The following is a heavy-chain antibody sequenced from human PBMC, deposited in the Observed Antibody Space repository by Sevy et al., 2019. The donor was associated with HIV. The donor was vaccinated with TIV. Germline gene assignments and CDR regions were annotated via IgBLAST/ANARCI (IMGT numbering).Heavy chain of an antibody. CDR1: GGTFSSYA. CDR2: IIPIFGTA. D-gene: IGHD5-12*01. Sequence: ASVKVSCKASGGTFSSYAISWVRQAPGQGLEWMGGIIPIFGTANYAQKVQGRDTITGDKSTSTAYLELSSLRSEDTAVYYCAILIRAGYNGDWFDPWGQGTLVTVSS. J-gene: IGHJ5*02. CDR3: AILIRAGYNGDWFDP. V-gene: IGHV1-69*06.